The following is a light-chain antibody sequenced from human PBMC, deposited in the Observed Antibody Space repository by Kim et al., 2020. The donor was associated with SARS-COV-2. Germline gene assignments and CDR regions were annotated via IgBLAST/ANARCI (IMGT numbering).Light chain of an antibody. CDR2: GAS. Sequence: EIVMTQSPATLSVSPGERATLSCRASQSVSSNLAWYQQKPGQAPRLLIYGASTRATGIPARFSCSGSGTEFTLTISSLQSEDFAVYYCQQYNNWPSGTFGQGTKVDIK. J-gene: IGKJ1*01. V-gene: IGKV3-15*01. CDR3: QQYNNWPSGT. CDR1: QSVSSN.